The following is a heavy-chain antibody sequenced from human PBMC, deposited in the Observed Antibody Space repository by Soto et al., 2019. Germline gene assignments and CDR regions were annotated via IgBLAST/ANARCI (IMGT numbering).Heavy chain of an antibody. J-gene: IGHJ4*02. D-gene: IGHD1-26*01. CDR1: GGTFSGYA. CDR2: IIPLFGRP. Sequence: QVQLVQSGAEVKKPGSSVKVSCKPSGGTFSGYAISWVRQAPGQGLEWRGGIIPLFGRPDYAQKFQGKVTITADKSTSTAYMELSSLTSEDTAVYYCASRPSVARPYYFDYWGQGTQVTVSS. CDR3: ASRPSVARPYYFDY. V-gene: IGHV1-69*06.